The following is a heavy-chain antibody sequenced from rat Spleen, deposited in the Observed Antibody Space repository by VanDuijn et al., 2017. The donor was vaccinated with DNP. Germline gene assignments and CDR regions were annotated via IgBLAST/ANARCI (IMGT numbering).Heavy chain of an antibody. CDR3: ARWNSGHFDY. J-gene: IGHJ2*01. CDR2: ISYDGGST. D-gene: IGHD4-3*01. CDR1: GFTFSDFY. Sequence: EVQLVESGGGLVQPGRSLKLSCVASGFTFSDFYMAWVRQAPTKGLEWVAYISYDGGSTNYGDSVKGRFTISRDNAKSALYLQMNSLRSEDMATYYCARWNSGHFDYWGQGVMVPVSS. V-gene: IGHV5-22*01.